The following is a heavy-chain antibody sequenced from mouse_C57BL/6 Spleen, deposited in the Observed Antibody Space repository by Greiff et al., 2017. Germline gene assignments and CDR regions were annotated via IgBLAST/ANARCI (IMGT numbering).Heavy chain of an antibody. CDR1: GYTFTSYW. J-gene: IGHJ4*01. D-gene: IGHD1-1*01. Sequence: QVQLQQPGAELVKPGASVKLSCKASGYTFTSYWMQWVKQRPGQGLEWIGEIDPSDSYTNYNQKFKGKATLTVDTSSSTAYMQLSSLTSEDSAVYYCARWGSSYRGYAMDYWGQGTSVTVSS. CDR2: IDPSDSYT. CDR3: ARWGSSYRGYAMDY. V-gene: IGHV1-50*01.